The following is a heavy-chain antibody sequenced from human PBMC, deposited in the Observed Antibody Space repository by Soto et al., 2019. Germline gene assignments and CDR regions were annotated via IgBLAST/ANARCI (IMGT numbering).Heavy chain of an antibody. CDR1: GFTFSNAW. D-gene: IGHD3-3*01. CDR3: TTGVRVSWSGYYIDETLTSYYYYYMDV. Sequence: GGSLRLSCAASGFTFSNAWMSWVRQAPGKGLEWVGRIKSKTDGGTTDYAAPVKGRFTISRNDSKNTLYLQMNSLKTEDTAVYYCTTGVRVSWSGYYIDETLTSYYYYYMDVWGKGTTVTVSS. J-gene: IGHJ6*03. CDR2: IKSKTDGGTT. V-gene: IGHV3-15*01.